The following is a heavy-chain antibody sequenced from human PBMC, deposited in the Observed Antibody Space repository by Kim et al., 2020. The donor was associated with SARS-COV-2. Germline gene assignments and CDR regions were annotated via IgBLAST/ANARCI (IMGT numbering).Heavy chain of an antibody. V-gene: IGHV3-30*18. CDR3: AKDWTLTTVTTSYFDY. D-gene: IGHD4-17*01. Sequence: GGSLRLSCAASGFTFSSYGMHWVRQAPGKGLEWVAVISYDGSNKYYADSVKGRFTISRDNSKNTLYLQMNSLRAEDTAVYYCAKDWTLTTVTTSYFDYWG. CDR2: ISYDGSNK. CDR1: GFTFSSYG. J-gene: IGHJ4*03.